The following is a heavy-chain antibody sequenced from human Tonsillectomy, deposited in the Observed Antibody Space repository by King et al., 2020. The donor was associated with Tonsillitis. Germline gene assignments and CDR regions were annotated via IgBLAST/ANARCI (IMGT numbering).Heavy chain of an antibody. CDR1: GFSLSTSGMC. D-gene: IGHD6-19*01. CDR2: IDWDDDK. J-gene: IGHJ3*02. Sequence: VTLKESGPALVKPTQTLTLTCTFSGFSLSTSGMCVSWIRQPPGKALEWLALIDWDDDKYYSTSLKTRLTISKDTSKNHVVLTMNNMDPVDTATYYCARARVVAGWAFDIWGQGTMVTVSS. CDR3: ARARVVAGWAFDI. V-gene: IGHV2-70*01.